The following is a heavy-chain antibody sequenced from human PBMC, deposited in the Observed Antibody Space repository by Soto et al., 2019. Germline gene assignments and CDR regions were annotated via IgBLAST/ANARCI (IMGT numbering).Heavy chain of an antibody. V-gene: IGHV4-31*03. D-gene: IGHD1-7*01. CDR1: GGSISSGGYY. CDR3: ARIPRYNWNYVFDY. CDR2: IYYSGGT. Sequence: QVQLQESGPGLVKPSQTLSLTCTVSGGSISSGGYYWSWIRQHPGKGLEWIGYIYYSGGTSYNPSLKSRVTISVDTSKNQFSLKLSSVTAADTAVYYCARIPRYNWNYVFDYWGQGTLVTVSS. J-gene: IGHJ4*02.